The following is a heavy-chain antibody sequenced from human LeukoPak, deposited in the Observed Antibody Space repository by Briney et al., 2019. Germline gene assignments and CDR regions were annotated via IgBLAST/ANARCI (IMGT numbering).Heavy chain of an antibody. D-gene: IGHD2-8*01. V-gene: IGHV3-43D*03. CDR2: ISWDGGNT. Sequence: GGSLRLSCAASGFTFDDYAMHWVRQAPGKGLEWVSLISWDGGNTYYADSVKGRFTISRDNSKNSLYLQMNSLRAEDTALYYCAKERVYGYYMDVWGKGTTVTVSS. CDR3: AKERVYGYYMDV. J-gene: IGHJ6*03. CDR1: GFTFDDYA.